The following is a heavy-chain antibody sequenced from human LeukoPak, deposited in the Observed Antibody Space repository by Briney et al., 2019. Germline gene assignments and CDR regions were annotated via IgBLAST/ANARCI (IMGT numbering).Heavy chain of an antibody. D-gene: IGHD5-12*01. Sequence: GGSLRLSCEASGFTFSGYDMHWVRQAPGKGLEWVALIWYDGSNKYYADSVKGRFTISRDNSKNTLYLQMNSLRTEDTAVYSCARQLVATDAFDIWGQGTMVTVSS. CDR1: GFTFSGYD. CDR3: ARQLVATDAFDI. V-gene: IGHV3-33*01. J-gene: IGHJ3*02. CDR2: IWYDGSNK.